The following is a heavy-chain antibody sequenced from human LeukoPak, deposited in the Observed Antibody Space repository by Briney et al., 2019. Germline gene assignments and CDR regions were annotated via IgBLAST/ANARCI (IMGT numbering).Heavy chain of an antibody. J-gene: IGHJ4*02. Sequence: PGGSLRLSCAASGFTFSSYSMNWVRQAPGKGLEWVSYISSSSTMSYADSVKGRFTISRDNANNPLYLQMSSLRDEDTAVYYCARGGTSSSLAYWGQGTLVTVSS. V-gene: IGHV3-48*02. CDR1: GFTFSSYS. CDR3: ARGGTSSSLAY. CDR2: ISSSSTM. D-gene: IGHD4-23*01.